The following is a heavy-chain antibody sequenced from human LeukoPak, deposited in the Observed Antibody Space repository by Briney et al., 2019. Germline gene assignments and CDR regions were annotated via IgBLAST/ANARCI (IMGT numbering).Heavy chain of an antibody. D-gene: IGHD3-22*01. CDR1: GFTFTSSA. CDR3: AAGYYYDSSGYYAFDI. V-gene: IGHV1-58*01. J-gene: IGHJ3*02. CDR2: IVVGSGNT. Sequence: SVKVSCKASGFTFTSSAVQWVRQARGQRLEWTGWIVVGSGNTNYAQKFQERVTITRDMSTSTAYMELSSLRSEDTAVYYCAAGYYYDSSGYYAFDIWGQGTMVTVSS.